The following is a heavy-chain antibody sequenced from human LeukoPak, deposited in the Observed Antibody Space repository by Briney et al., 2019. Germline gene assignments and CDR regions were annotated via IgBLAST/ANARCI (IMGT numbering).Heavy chain of an antibody. CDR1: GYTFTGYY. Sequence: ASVKVSCKASGYTFTGYYMHWVRQAPGQGLEWMGWINPNSGGTNYAQKFQGRVTMTRDTSISTAYMELSRLRSDDTAVYYCARGGGGYSYGTFDAFDIWGQGTMVTVSS. CDR2: INPNSGGT. J-gene: IGHJ3*02. D-gene: IGHD5-18*01. CDR3: ARGGGGYSYGTFDAFDI. V-gene: IGHV1-2*02.